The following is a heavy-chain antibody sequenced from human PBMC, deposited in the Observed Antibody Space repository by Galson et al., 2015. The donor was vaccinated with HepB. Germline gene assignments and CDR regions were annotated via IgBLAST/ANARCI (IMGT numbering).Heavy chain of an antibody. CDR1: GGSFSGYY. CDR2: INHSGST. J-gene: IGHJ5*02. Sequence: ETLSLTCAVYGGSFSGYYWSWIRQPPGKGLEWIGEINHSGSTNYNPSLKSRVTISVDTSKNQFSLKLSSVTAADMAVYYCAREGGSSPASGNWFDPWGQGTLVTVSS. D-gene: IGHD6-6*01. CDR3: AREGGSSPASGNWFDP. V-gene: IGHV4-34*01.